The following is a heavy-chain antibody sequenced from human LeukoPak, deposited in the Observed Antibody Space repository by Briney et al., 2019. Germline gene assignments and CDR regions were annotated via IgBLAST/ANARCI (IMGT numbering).Heavy chain of an antibody. D-gene: IGHD7-27*01. CDR2: ISGSGGST. J-gene: IGHJ6*02. CDR3: AKGSNRLGIYYGMDV. CDR1: GFTFSSYA. Sequence: GGSLRLSCAASGFTFSSYAMSWVRQAPGKGLEWVSAISGSGGSTYYADSVKGRFTISRDNSKNTLYLQMNSLRAEDTAVYYCAKGSNRLGIYYGMDVWGQGTTVTVSS. V-gene: IGHV3-23*01.